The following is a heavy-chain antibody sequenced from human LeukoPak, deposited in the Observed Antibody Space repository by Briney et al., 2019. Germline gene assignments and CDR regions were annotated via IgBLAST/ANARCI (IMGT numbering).Heavy chain of an antibody. D-gene: IGHD3-16*02. V-gene: IGHV3-23*01. J-gene: IGHJ4*02. CDR1: GFTFSSYA. CDR2: ISGSGGST. CDR3: AKGGTNYDYVWGSYRYRLLGLDY. Sequence: TGGSLRLSCAASGFTFSSYAMSWVRQAPGKGLEWVSAISGSGGSTYYADSVKGRFTISRDNSKNTLYLQMNSLRAEDTAVYYCAKGGTNYDYVWGSYRYRLLGLDYWGQGTLVTVSS.